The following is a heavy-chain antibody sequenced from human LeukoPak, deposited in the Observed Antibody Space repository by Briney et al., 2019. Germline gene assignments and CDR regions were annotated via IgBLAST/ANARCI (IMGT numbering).Heavy chain of an antibody. D-gene: IGHD2-15*01. CDR1: GGPISTPTYF. J-gene: IGHJ4*02. Sequence: SETASLTCSVSGGPISTPTYFWAWIRQPPGKGLEWIGSLYYSGSTYYNPSLKSRVTISVDTSKNQFSLKLSSVTAADTAVYYCARLVRLGYCSGDSCPGFDYWGQGTLVTVSS. V-gene: IGHV4-39*01. CDR3: ARLVRLGYCSGDSCPGFDY. CDR2: LYYSGST.